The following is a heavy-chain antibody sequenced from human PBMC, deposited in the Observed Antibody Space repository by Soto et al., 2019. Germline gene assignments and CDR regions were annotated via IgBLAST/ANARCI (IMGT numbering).Heavy chain of an antibody. J-gene: IGHJ3*02. CDR1: GFTFSSYE. Sequence: GGSLRLSCAASGFTFSSYEMNWVRQAPGKGLEWVSYISSTGTTLYYADSVKGRFTISRDNAKNSLYLQMSSLRAEDTAVYYCARGVVVVPAARDAFDIWGQGTMVTVSS. V-gene: IGHV3-48*03. CDR3: ARGVVVVPAARDAFDI. D-gene: IGHD2-2*01. CDR2: ISSTGTTL.